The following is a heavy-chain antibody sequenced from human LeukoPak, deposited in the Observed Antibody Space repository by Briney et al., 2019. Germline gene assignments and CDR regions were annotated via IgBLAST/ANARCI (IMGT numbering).Heavy chain of an antibody. CDR3: ARSEDIVVVPAARLRFDP. D-gene: IGHD2-2*01. V-gene: IGHV4-59*01. Sequence: SETLSLTCTVSGGSISSYYWSWIRQPPGKGLEWIGYINYSGSTNYNPSLKSRVTISVDTSKNQFSLKLSSVTAADTAVYYCARSEDIVVVPAARLRFDPWGQGTLVTVSS. J-gene: IGHJ5*02. CDR2: INYSGST. CDR1: GGSISSYY.